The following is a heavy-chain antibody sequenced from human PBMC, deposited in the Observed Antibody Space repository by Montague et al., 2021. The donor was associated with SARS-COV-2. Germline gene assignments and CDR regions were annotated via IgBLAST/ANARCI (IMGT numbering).Heavy chain of an antibody. CDR2: ILYDGSNK. CDR1: GFTFSSYG. D-gene: IGHD3-3*01. CDR3: AGSLLEYYGMDV. J-gene: IGHJ6*02. Sequence: SLRLSCAASGFTFSSYGMHWVRQAPGKGLEWVAVILYDGSNKYYADSVKGRFTISRDNSKNTLYLQMNSLRAEDTAVYYCAGSLLEYYGMDVWGQGTTVTVSS. V-gene: IGHV3-30*03.